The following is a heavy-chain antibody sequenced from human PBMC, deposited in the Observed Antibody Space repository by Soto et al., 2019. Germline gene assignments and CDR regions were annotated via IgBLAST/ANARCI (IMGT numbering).Heavy chain of an antibody. CDR1: GGSISSYY. CDR3: ARVIGGGSNIRRNWFDP. Sequence: SETLSLTCTVSGGSISSYYWSWIRQPPGKGLEWIGHIYYSGSTNYNPSLKSRVTISVDTSKYQFSLKLSSVTAADTAVYYCARVIGGGSNIRRNWFDPGGQETRSTVPS. CDR2: IYYSGST. J-gene: IGHJ5*02. V-gene: IGHV4-59*01. D-gene: IGHD2-15*01.